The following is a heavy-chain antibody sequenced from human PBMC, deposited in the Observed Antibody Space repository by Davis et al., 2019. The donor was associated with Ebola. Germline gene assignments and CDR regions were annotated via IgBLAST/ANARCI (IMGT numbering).Heavy chain of an antibody. CDR2: INPNSGGT. J-gene: IGHJ4*02. CDR3: ARGIDSSGWTH. V-gene: IGHV1-2*04. CDR1: GYTFTSYA. Sequence: AASVKVSCKASGYTFTSYAMHWVRQAPGQRLEWMGWINPNSGGTNYAQKFQGWVTMTRDTSISTAYMELSRLRSDDTAVYYCARGIDSSGWTHWGQGTLVTVSS. D-gene: IGHD6-19*01.